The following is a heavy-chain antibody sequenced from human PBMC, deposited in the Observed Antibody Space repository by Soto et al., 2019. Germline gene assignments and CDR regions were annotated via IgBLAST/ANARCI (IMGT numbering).Heavy chain of an antibody. J-gene: IGHJ6*02. CDR1: GFTFSSYE. Sequence: PGGSLRLSCAASGFTFSSYEMNWVRQAPGKGLEWVSYISSSGSTIYYADSVKGRFTISRDNAKNSLYQQMNGMRAEDTAVYYCARVRIVVVTTYPGDYYGMDVWGQGTTVTVSS. V-gene: IGHV3-48*03. CDR3: ARVRIVVVTTYPGDYYGMDV. D-gene: IGHD2-21*02. CDR2: ISSSGSTI.